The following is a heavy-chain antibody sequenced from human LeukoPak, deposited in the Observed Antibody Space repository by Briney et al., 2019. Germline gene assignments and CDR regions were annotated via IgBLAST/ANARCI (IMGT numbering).Heavy chain of an antibody. J-gene: IGHJ6*04. CDR1: GFTFSSYG. Sequence: GRSLRLSCAASGFTFSSYGMHWVRQAPGKGLEWVAVIWYDGSNKYYADSVKGRFTISRDNSKNTLYLQMNSLRAEDTAVYCCAREGPSSLVYGMDVWGKGTTVTVSS. V-gene: IGHV3-33*01. CDR3: AREGPSSLVYGMDV. CDR2: IWYDGSNK. D-gene: IGHD2-2*01.